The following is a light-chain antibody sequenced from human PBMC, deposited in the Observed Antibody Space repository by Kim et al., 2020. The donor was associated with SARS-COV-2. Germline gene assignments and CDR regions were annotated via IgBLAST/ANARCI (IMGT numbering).Light chain of an antibody. CDR3: QSYDSSNQGV. V-gene: IGLV6-57*02. CDR1: GGSIASKY. Sequence: KPVPISCTGSGGSIASKYVHWYQQSPGSAPTTVIYEDNQRPSGVPDRFSGSIDSSSNSASLTISGLKTEDEADYYCQSYDSSNQGVFGGGTQLTVL. CDR2: EDN. J-gene: IGLJ3*02.